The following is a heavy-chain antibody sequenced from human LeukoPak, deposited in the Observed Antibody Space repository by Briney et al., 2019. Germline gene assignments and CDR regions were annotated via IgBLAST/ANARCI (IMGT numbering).Heavy chain of an antibody. D-gene: IGHD6-13*01. CDR3: ACGVAAAGWLYFDY. CDR1: GGSITSYY. J-gene: IGHJ4*02. Sequence: SETLSLTCTVSGGSITSYYWSWLRQPAGKGLEWIGRIYSSGTTNYNPSLKSRVTMSIDTTQFSLKLSSVAAADTAVYFCACGVAAAGWLYFDYWGQGSLVTVSS. V-gene: IGHV4-4*07. CDR2: IYSSGTT.